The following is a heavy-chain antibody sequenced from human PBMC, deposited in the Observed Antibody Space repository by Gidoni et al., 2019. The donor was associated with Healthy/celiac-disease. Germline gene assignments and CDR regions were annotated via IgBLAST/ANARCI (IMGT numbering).Heavy chain of an antibody. J-gene: IGHJ4*02. CDR2: INHSGST. V-gene: IGHV4-34*01. CDR3: ATNPTYYGSGS. Sequence: QVQLQQWGAGLLKPSETLSLTCAVYGGSFRGYYWSWIRQPPGKGLEWVGEINHSGSTNYNPSLKSRVTISVDTSKNQFSLKLSSVTAADTAVYYCATNPTYYGSGSWSQGTLVTVSS. D-gene: IGHD3-10*01. CDR1: GGSFRGYY.